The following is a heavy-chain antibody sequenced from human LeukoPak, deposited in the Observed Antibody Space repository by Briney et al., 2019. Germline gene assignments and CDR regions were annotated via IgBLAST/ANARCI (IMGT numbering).Heavy chain of an antibody. Sequence: GGSLRLSCASSGFIFSDTSIHWVRQAPGKGLEWVSAISGSGGSTYYADSVKGRFTISRDNSKNTLYLQMNSLRAEDTAVYYCAKVGGYYDSSGFIFDYWGQGTLVTVSS. CDR3: AKVGGYYDSSGFIFDY. D-gene: IGHD3-22*01. J-gene: IGHJ4*02. CDR1: GFIFSDTS. V-gene: IGHV3-23*01. CDR2: ISGSGGST.